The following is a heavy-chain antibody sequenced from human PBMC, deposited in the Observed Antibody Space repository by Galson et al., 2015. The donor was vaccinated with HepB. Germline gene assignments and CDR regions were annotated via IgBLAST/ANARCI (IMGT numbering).Heavy chain of an antibody. CDR2: ISGYYGNT. CDR1: GYSFSSHW. D-gene: IGHD2-21*01. Sequence: QSGAEVKKPGESLKISCKASGYSFSSHWIGWVRQAPGQGLEWMGWISGYYGNTNYAQKFQGRVTMTTDTSTTTAYMELRSLRSDDTAVYSCARAPPTKPYHLFYWGQGTLVTVSS. CDR3: ARAPPTKPYHLFY. V-gene: IGHV1-18*04. J-gene: IGHJ4*02.